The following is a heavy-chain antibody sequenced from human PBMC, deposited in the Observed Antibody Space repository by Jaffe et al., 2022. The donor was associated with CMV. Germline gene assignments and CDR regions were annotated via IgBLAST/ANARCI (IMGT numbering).Heavy chain of an antibody. J-gene: IGHJ4*02. Sequence: QVQLQQWGAGLLKPSETLSLTCAVYGGSFSGYYWSWIRQPPGKGLEWIGEINHSGSTNYNPSLKSRVTISVDTSKNQFSLKLSSVTAADTAVYYCARVRSGSYYVSPPRAPLDYWGQGTLVTVSS. CDR1: GGSFSGYY. CDR3: ARVRSGSYYVSPPRAPLDY. V-gene: IGHV4-34*01. D-gene: IGHD1-26*01. CDR2: INHSGST.